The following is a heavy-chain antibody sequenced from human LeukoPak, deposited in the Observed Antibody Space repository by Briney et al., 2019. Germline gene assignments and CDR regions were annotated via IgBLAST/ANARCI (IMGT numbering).Heavy chain of an antibody. D-gene: IGHD3-9*01. Sequence: GGSLRLTCAASGFTFSSYWMSWVRQAPGKGLEWVANIKRDGSEKYYVDSVKGRFTISRDNAKNSLYPQMNSLRAEDTAVYYCARVLFGNYDILTGYNPIDYWGQGTLVTVSS. CDR1: GFTFSSYW. CDR3: ARVLFGNYDILTGYNPIDY. J-gene: IGHJ4*02. CDR2: IKRDGSEK. V-gene: IGHV3-7*01.